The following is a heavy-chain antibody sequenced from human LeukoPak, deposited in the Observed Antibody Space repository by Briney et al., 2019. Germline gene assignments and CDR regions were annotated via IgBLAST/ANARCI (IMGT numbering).Heavy chain of an antibody. V-gene: IGHV1-58*01. J-gene: IGHJ3*02. Sequence: SVKVSCKASGFTFTSSAVQWVRQARGQRLEWIGWIVVGSGNTNYAQKFQERVTITRDMSTRTAYMELSSLRSEDTAVYYCAAVIDWMGTPAVAFDIWGQGTTVTVSS. CDR2: IVVGSGNT. D-gene: IGHD3-9*01. CDR3: AAVIDWMGTPAVAFDI. CDR1: GFTFTSSA.